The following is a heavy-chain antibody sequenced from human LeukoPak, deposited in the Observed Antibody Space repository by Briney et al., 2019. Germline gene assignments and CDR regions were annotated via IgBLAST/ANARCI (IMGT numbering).Heavy chain of an antibody. CDR1: GFSFSTYW. J-gene: IGHJ4*02. D-gene: IGHD6-19*01. Sequence: VGSLRLSCAASGFSFSTYWMSWVRQAPGKGLEWVANIKQDGSEKYYVDSVKGRFTISRDNAKNSLYLQMNSLRVEDTAVYYCARAWSYSTGWYNYWGQGTLVTVSS. CDR3: ARAWSYSTGWYNY. V-gene: IGHV3-7*04. CDR2: IKQDGSEK.